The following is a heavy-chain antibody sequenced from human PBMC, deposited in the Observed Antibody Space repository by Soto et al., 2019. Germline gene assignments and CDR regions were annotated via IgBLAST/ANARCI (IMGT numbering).Heavy chain of an antibody. Sequence: ASVKVSCKTSGYTFTTYQMHWVRQAPGQGLEWMGTINPSGGSTTYAQRFQGRVTMTRDTSTSTVYVQLSSLRSEDTALYYCARGDRNAWYIDSWGQGTLVTVSS. V-gene: IGHV1-46*01. D-gene: IGHD2-15*01. CDR1: GYTFTTYQ. CDR3: ARGDRNAWYIDS. J-gene: IGHJ4*02. CDR2: INPSGGST.